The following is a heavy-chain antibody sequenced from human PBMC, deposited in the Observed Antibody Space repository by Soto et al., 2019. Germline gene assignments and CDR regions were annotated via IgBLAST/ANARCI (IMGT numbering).Heavy chain of an antibody. CDR1: GGSISSGGYY. D-gene: IGHD6-25*01. Sequence: SETLSLTCTVSGGSISSGGYYWSWIRQHPGKGLEWIGYIYYSGSTYYNPSLKSRVTISVDTSKNQFSLKPSSVTAADTAVYYCASFGGIAAAGNWFDPWGQGTLVTVSS. V-gene: IGHV4-31*03. CDR3: ASFGGIAAAGNWFDP. J-gene: IGHJ5*02. CDR2: IYYSGST.